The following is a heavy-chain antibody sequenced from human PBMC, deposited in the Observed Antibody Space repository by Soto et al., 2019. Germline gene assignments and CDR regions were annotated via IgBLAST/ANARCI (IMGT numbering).Heavy chain of an antibody. CDR2: ISGSDDST. D-gene: IGHD1-26*01. V-gene: IGHV3-23*01. CDR3: ARRGSGSYYDY. CDR1: GFTFSSYA. Sequence: EVQLLESGGCLVQPGGSLRLSCAASGFTFSSYAMRWVRQAPGKGLEWVSAISGSDDSTYYADSVKGRFTTSRDNSKNTLYLQMNSLRAEDTAVYYCARRGSGSYYDYWGQGTLVTVSS. J-gene: IGHJ4*02.